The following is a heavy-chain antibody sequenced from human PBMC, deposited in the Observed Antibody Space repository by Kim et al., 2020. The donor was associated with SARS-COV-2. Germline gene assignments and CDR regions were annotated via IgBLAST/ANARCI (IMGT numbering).Heavy chain of an antibody. Sequence: DSVKGRFTISRDNSKNTLYLQMNSLRAEDTAVYYCAKEVARITIFSGMDVWAKGPRSPSP. J-gene: IGHJ6*02. CDR3: AKEVARITIFSGMDV. D-gene: IGHD3-9*01. V-gene: IGHV3-23*01.